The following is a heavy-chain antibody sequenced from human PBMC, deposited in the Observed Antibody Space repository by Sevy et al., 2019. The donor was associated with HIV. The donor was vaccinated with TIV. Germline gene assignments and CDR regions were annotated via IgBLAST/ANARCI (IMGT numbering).Heavy chain of an antibody. CDR3: AKDRGIAAAGIGFDI. CDR2: ISWNSGSI. CDR1: GFTFDDYA. V-gene: IGHV3-9*01. Sequence: GGSLRLSCAASGFTFDDYAMHWVRQAPGKGLEWVSGISWNSGSIGYADSVKGRLTISRDNAKNSLYLQMNSLRAEDTALYYCAKDRGIAAAGIGFDIWGQGTMVTVSS. D-gene: IGHD6-13*01. J-gene: IGHJ3*02.